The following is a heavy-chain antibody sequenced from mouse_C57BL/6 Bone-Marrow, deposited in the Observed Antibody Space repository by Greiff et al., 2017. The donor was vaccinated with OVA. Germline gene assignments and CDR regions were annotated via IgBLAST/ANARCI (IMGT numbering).Heavy chain of an antibody. CDR2: IYPGSGST. Sequence: QVQLQQPGAELVKPGASVKMSCKASGYTFTSYWITWVKQRPGQGLEWIGDIYPGSGSTNYNEKFKSKATLTVDTSSSTAYMQLSSLTSEDSAVYYCARGGGFITTDRWYFDVWGTGTTVTVSS. CDR3: ARGGGFITTDRWYFDV. J-gene: IGHJ1*03. CDR1: GYTFTSYW. D-gene: IGHD1-1*01. V-gene: IGHV1-55*01.